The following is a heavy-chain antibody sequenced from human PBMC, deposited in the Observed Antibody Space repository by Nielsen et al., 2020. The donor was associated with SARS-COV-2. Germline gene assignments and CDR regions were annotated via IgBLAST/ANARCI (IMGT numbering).Heavy chain of an antibody. V-gene: IGHV3-11*03. CDR3: ARPYENDWHLDL. Sequence: GESLKISCAASGFTFSDYYMFWIHQAPGKGLEWVSYISNSSPYTNYADSVKGRFTISRDNAKNTVYLQMNSLRADDTAVYYCARPYENDWHLDLWGRGSLITVSS. J-gene: IGHJ2*01. CDR1: GFTFSDYY. D-gene: IGHD3-22*01. CDR2: ISNSSPYT.